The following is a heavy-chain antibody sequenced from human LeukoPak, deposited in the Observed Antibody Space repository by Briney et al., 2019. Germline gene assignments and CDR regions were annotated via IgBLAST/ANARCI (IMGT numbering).Heavy chain of an antibody. V-gene: IGHV4-34*01. CDR3: TRQSGTVTPIDY. CDR2: ISHSGIT. D-gene: IGHD4-17*01. Sequence: SETLSLTCAVSSGSLSGYSWGWIRQPPGKGLERVGEISHSGITNYNASLKSRVTISLKKSEIQFSLMLSSVTAADTAVYYCTRQSGTVTPIDYWSQGTLVTVSS. CDR1: SGSLSGYS. J-gene: IGHJ4*02.